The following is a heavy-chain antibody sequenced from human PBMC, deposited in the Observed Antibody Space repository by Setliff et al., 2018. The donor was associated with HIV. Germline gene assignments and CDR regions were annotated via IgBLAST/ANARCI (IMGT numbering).Heavy chain of an antibody. CDR2: IYTSGST. V-gene: IGHV4-61*09. CDR3: ARHKVISKLGGLIQDYFYYGLDA. CDR1: GGSISSGSYY. J-gene: IGHJ6*02. D-gene: IGHD3-16*01. Sequence: SETLSLTCTVSGGSISSGSYYWSWIRQPAGKGLEWIGHIYTSGSTNYNPSLKSRVTISVDTSENQFSLMLSSATAADTAVYFCARHKVISKLGGLIQDYFYYGLDAWGQGTTVTVS.